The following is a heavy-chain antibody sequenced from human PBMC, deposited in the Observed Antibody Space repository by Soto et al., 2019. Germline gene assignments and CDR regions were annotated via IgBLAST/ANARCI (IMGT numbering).Heavy chain of an antibody. CDR2: INHSGSA. CDR1: GESFIGYI. CDR3: ARGLITGSHYSGGWYYFDS. D-gene: IGHD6-19*01. Sequence: ASETLSLTCAVYGESFIGYIWTWIRQTPGKGLQWIGQINHSGSASYNPSLKSRVTISVHTSNSQFSLELSSVTAADTAVYYCARGLITGSHYSGGWYYFDSWGQGTQVT. V-gene: IGHV4-34*01. J-gene: IGHJ4*02.